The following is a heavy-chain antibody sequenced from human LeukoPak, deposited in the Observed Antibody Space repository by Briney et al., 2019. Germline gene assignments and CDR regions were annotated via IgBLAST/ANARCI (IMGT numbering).Heavy chain of an antibody. D-gene: IGHD3-22*01. CDR1: GYTFTSYA. V-gene: IGHV7-4-1*02. CDR3: ARVQAYDTSGFPPDFDI. J-gene: IGHJ3*02. Sequence: ASVKVSCKASGYTFTSYAMNWVRQAPGQGLEWMGWINTNTGHPTYAQGFTGRFVFSLDTSVSTAYLQISSLKAEDTAVYYCARVQAYDTSGFPPDFDIWGQGTMVTVSS. CDR2: INTNTGHP.